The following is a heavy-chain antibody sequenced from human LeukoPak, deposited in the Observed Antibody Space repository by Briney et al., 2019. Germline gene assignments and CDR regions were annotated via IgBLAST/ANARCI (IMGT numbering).Heavy chain of an antibody. D-gene: IGHD4-23*01. CDR1: GGSISSYY. CDR3: ARVYDYGGNVFDY. Sequence: SETLSLTCTVSGGSISSYYWSWVRQPPGKGLEWIGYIYYSGSTNYNPSLKSRVTISVDTSKNQFSLKLSSVTAADTAVYYRARVYDYGGNVFDYWGQGTLVTVSS. CDR2: IYYSGST. J-gene: IGHJ4*02. V-gene: IGHV4-59*01.